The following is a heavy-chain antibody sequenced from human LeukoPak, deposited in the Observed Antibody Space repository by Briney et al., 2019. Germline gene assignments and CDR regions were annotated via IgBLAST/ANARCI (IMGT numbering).Heavy chain of an antibody. CDR1: GGSISSSSYY. D-gene: IGHD4-23*01. Sequence: SETLSLTCTVSGGSISSSSYYWGWIRQPPGKGLEWIGSIYYSGSTYYNPSLKSRVTISVDTSKNQFSLKLSSVTAADTAVYYCARRGNSLGYWGQGTLVTVSS. V-gene: IGHV4-39*01. CDR3: ARRGNSLGY. CDR2: IYYSGST. J-gene: IGHJ4*02.